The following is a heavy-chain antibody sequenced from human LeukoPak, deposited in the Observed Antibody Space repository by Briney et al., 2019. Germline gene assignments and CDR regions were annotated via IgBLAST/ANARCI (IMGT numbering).Heavy chain of an antibody. D-gene: IGHD3-10*01. J-gene: IGHJ4*02. CDR2: ISSSSYYI. V-gene: IGHV3-21*01. CDR3: AKVTLVRKVIMREIDY. Sequence: GGSLRLSCAASGFTFSSYSMNWVRQAPGKGLEWVSVISSSSYYIYYADSVKGRFTISRDNAKNSLYLQMSSLRAEDTAVYYCAKVTLVRKVIMREIDYWGQGTLVTVSS. CDR1: GFTFSSYS.